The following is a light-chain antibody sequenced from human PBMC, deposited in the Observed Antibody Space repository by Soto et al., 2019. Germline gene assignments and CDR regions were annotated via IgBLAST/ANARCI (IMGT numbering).Light chain of an antibody. J-gene: IGKJ1*01. CDR2: GAS. CDR1: QSVSSSY. Sequence: PGERVTLSCRASQSVSSSYLTSYQQKPGQAPRLLIYGASTRATSIPARFSGSGSGTDFTLTISSLQPEDVAVYYCQQDYSLPETFGQGTKVEIK. V-gene: IGKV3D-7*01. CDR3: QQDYSLPET.